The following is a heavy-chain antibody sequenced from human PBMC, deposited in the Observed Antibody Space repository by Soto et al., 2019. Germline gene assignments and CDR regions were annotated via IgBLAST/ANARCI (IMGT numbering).Heavy chain of an antibody. CDR2: ISAYNGNT. Sequence: PGASVKVSCKASGYTFTSYGISWVRQAPGQGLEWMGWISAYNGNTNYAQKLQGRVTTTTDTSTSTAYMELRSLRSDDTAVYYCARAKGYCSGGSCYPIFYYYYGMDVWGQGTTVTVSS. V-gene: IGHV1-18*04. CDR1: GYTFTSYG. J-gene: IGHJ6*02. CDR3: ARAKGYCSGGSCYPIFYYYYGMDV. D-gene: IGHD2-15*01.